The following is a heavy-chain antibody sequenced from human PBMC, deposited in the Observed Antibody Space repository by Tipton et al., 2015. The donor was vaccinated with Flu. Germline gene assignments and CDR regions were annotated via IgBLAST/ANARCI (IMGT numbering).Heavy chain of an antibody. J-gene: IGHJ4*02. CDR1: GYSISSSNW. CDR3: ARVSRSGTSHAGYFDY. Sequence: TLSLTCAVSGYSISSSNWWGWIRQPPGKGLEWIGYIYYSGSTNYNPSLKSRVTMSVDTSKNQFSLKLSSVTALDTAVYYCARVSRSGTSHAGYFDYWGQGTLVTVSS. D-gene: IGHD1-7*01. V-gene: IGHV4-28*06. CDR2: IYYSGST.